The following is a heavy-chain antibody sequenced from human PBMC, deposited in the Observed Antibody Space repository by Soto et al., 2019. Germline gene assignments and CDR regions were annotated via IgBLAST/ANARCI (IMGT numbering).Heavy chain of an antibody. CDR1: GFTFSSYA. V-gene: IGHV3-23*01. J-gene: IGHJ4*02. CDR2: IIGSGGST. CDR3: AKETPTYYDFWSGYYRDY. Sequence: GVSLRLSCAASGFTFSSYAMSWVRQAPGKGLEWVSAIIGSGGSTYDADSVKGRFTISRDNSKNTLYLQMKSLRAEDTAVYYCAKETPTYYDFWSGYYRDYWGQGT. D-gene: IGHD3-3*01.